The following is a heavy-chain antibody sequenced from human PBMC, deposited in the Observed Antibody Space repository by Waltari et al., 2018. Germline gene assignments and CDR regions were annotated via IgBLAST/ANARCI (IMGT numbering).Heavy chain of an antibody. CDR1: GFTFSSYW. CDR3: ARDDEYSSSGNAFDI. Sequence: EVQLVESGGGLVQPGGSLRLSCAASGFTFSSYWMSWVRQAPGKGLEWVANIKQDGSEKYYVDSVKGRFTISKNNAKNPLYLQMNSLRAEDTAVYYCARDDEYSSSGNAFDIWGQGTMVTVSS. V-gene: IGHV3-7*01. CDR2: IKQDGSEK. D-gene: IGHD6-6*01. J-gene: IGHJ3*02.